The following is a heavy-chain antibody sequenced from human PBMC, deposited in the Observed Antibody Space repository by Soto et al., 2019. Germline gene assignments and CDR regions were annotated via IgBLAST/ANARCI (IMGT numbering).Heavy chain of an antibody. D-gene: IGHD3-9*01. CDR1: GYTFGHFY. Sequence: QVQLVQSGAEVKRPGDSVKVSCQASGYTFGHFYITWVRQAPGQGLEWMGAISPHNRYTNYAEKFRGRVTLTTDTSTTTAYMELRSLGSDDTAVYYCARDEGGYDILTGYYKAHHFDQWGQGALVTVSS. J-gene: IGHJ4*02. CDR2: ISPHNRYT. CDR3: ARDEGGYDILTGYYKAHHFDQ. V-gene: IGHV1-18*01.